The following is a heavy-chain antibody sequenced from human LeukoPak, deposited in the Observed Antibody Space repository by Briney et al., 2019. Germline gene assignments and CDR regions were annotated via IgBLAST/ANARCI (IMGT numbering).Heavy chain of an antibody. CDR2: IGVSGDKT. J-gene: IGHJ4*02. V-gene: IGHV3-23*01. Sequence: PGGSLRLSCAASGFTFNRYAISWVREAPGKGLEWVSTIGVSGDKTLYADSVKGRFTISRDKSKNMLHLQMSSLTGEDTALYYCVRRGDASSGWGDHDYWGQGALVTVSS. CDR1: GFTFNRYA. D-gene: IGHD6-19*01. CDR3: VRRGDASSGWGDHDY.